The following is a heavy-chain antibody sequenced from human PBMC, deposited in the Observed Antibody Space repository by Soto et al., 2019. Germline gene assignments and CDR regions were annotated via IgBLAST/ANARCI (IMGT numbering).Heavy chain of an antibody. CDR1: GGSISRSGYY. D-gene: IGHD3-16*01. J-gene: IGHJ4*02. CDR3: ARFIQGSKLGADY. Sequence: PSETLSLTCTVSGGSISRSGYYWGWIRQPPGTWLEWIGSFYFGGSTYYNPSLKSRVTISVDTSENQFSLKLSSVTAADTAVYYCARFIQGSKLGADYWGQGTLVTVSS. V-gene: IGHV4-39*01. CDR2: FYFGGST.